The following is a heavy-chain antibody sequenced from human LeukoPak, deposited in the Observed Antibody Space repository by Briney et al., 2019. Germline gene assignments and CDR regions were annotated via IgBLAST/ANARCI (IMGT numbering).Heavy chain of an antibody. CDR3: ARAPTYGDYVEDNWFGP. CDR2: INPNSGGT. CDR1: GYTFTGYY. D-gene: IGHD4-17*01. Sequence: ASVKVSCKASGYTFTGYYMHWVRQAPGQGLEWMGWINPNSGGTNYAQKFQGRVTMTRDTSISTAYMELSRLRSDDTAVYYCARAPTYGDYVEDNWFGPWGQGTLVTVSS. J-gene: IGHJ5*02. V-gene: IGHV1-2*02.